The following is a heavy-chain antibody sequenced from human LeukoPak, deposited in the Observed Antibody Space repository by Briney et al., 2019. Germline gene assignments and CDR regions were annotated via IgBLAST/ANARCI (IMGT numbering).Heavy chain of an antibody. D-gene: IGHD3-3*01. CDR1: GGTFSSYA. J-gene: IGHJ4*02. Sequence: ASVKVSCKASGGTFSSYAISWVRQAPGQGLERMGGIIPIFGTANYAQKFQGRVTITTDESTSTAYMELSSLRSEDTAVYYCARAGVLRFVRAGAHFDYWGQGTLVTVSS. V-gene: IGHV1-69*05. CDR3: ARAGVLRFVRAGAHFDY. CDR2: IIPIFGTA.